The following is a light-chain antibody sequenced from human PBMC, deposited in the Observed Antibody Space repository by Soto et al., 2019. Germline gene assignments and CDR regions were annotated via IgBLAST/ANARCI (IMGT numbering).Light chain of an antibody. CDR1: SSDIGASNS. CDR2: EVT. Sequence: QSALTQPPSASGSPGQSVTISWAGSSSDIGASNSVSWYQQHPGKAPKLLISEVTKRPSGVPDRFSGSKSGNTASLTVSGLQADDEADYYCGSKAGSNKHVVFGGGTKLTVL. V-gene: IGLV2-8*01. J-gene: IGLJ2*01. CDR3: GSKAGSNKHVV.